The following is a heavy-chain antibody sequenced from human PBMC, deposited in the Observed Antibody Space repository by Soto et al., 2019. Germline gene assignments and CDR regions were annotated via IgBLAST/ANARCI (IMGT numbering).Heavy chain of an antibody. CDR2: IYYSGTT. J-gene: IGHJ6*02. CDR3: ARALIQLWPHYYYGMYV. V-gene: IGHV4-30-4*01. CDR1: GGSISSGDYY. D-gene: IGHD5-18*01. Sequence: QVQLQESGPGLVKPSQTLSLTCTVSGGSISSGDYYWSWIRQPPGKGLAGIGYIYYSGTTYYNPSLKSRVTISVDPSKNLFSLKVNSVTAADSAVYYCARALIQLWPHYYYGMYVWGQGTTVTVSS.